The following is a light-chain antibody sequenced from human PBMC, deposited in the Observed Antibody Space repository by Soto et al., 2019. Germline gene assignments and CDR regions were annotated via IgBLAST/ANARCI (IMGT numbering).Light chain of an antibody. J-gene: IGLJ2*01. CDR3: SSYTSSSTYVG. V-gene: IGLV2-14*01. CDR2: GVS. CDR1: SSDVGGYNY. Sequence: QSVLTQPASVSGSPGQSITISCTGTSSDVGGYNYVSWYQQHPGKAPKLMIYGVSNRPSGVSNRFSGSKSGNTASLTISGLQAEDEADYYCSSYTSSSTYVGFGGGTKLTVL.